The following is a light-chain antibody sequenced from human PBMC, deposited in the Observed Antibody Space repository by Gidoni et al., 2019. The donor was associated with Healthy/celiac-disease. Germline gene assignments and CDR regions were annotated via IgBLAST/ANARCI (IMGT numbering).Light chain of an antibody. V-gene: IGLV1-44*01. CDR1: SSNIGSNT. CDR2: SNN. J-gene: IGLJ2*01. Sequence: QSVLTQPPPASGTPGQRVTISCSGSSSNIGSNTVNWYQQLPGTAPKILIYSNNQRPSGVPVRFSGSKSGTSASLAISGLQSEDEADYYCAACDDSLNGPLFGGGTKLTVL. CDR3: AACDDSLNGPL.